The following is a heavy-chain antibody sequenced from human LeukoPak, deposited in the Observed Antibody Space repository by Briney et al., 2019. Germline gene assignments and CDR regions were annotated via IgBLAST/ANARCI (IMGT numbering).Heavy chain of an antibody. D-gene: IGHD3-3*01. V-gene: IGHV4-30-4*08. CDR3: ARETNLFTLRYYFDY. CDR1: GGSISSGDYY. Sequence: PSETLSLTCTVSGGSISSGDYYWSWIRQPPGKGLEWIGYIYYSGSTYYNPSLKSRVTISVDTSKNQFSLKLSSVTAADTAVYYCARETNLFTLRYYFDYWGQGTLVTVSS. CDR2: IYYSGST. J-gene: IGHJ4*01.